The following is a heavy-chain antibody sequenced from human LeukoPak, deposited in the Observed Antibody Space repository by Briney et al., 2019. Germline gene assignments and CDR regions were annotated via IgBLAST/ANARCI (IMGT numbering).Heavy chain of an antibody. CDR3: AKGPYYYGSGTPGFDY. CDR2: INQDGSEK. Sequence: PGGSLRLSCAASGLTFSSYWMSWVRQAPGKGLEWVANINQDGSEKYYVDSVKGRFTISRDNAKNSLYLQMNSLRAEDTAVYYCAKGPYYYGSGTPGFDYWGQGTLVTVSS. CDR1: GLTFSSYW. V-gene: IGHV3-7*03. D-gene: IGHD3-10*01. J-gene: IGHJ4*02.